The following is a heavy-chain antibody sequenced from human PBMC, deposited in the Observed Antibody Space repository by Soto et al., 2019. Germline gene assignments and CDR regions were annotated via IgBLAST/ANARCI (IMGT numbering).Heavy chain of an antibody. CDR3: ARQSYSSYYFDY. CDR2: ISSSSNTI. Sequence: GGSLRLSCAASGFTFSTYSMNWVRQAPGKGLEWISYISSSSNTIYYADSVKGRFTISRDNSKNTLYLQMGSLRAEDMAVYYCARQSYSSYYFDYWSQGTLVTVSS. V-gene: IGHV3-48*01. J-gene: IGHJ4*02. D-gene: IGHD6-13*01. CDR1: GFTFSTYS.